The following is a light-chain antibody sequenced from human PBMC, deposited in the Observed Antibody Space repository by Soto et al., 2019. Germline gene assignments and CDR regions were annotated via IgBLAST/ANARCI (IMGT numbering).Light chain of an antibody. V-gene: IGLV8-61*01. CDR1: SGSVSTSYY. Sequence: QTVVTQEPSFSVSPGRTVTLTCSLSSGSVSTSYYPSWYQQTPGQAPRTLIYSTNTRSSGVPDRFSGSILGNKAALTITGAQADDESDYYCVLYMGSGIWVFGGGTQLTV. CDR3: VLYMGSGIWV. J-gene: IGLJ3*02. CDR2: STN.